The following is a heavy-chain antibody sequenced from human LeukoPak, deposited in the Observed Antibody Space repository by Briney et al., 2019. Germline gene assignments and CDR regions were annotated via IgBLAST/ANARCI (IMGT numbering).Heavy chain of an antibody. CDR2: ISGSGGST. J-gene: IGHJ3*02. D-gene: IGHD3-10*01. Sequence: GGSLRLSCAASGFTFSSYAMSWVRQAPGKGLEWVSAISGSGGSTYYADSVKGRFTISRDNSKDTLYLQMNSLRAEDTAVYYCAKAGHVLLWFGESLFGAFDIWGQGTMVTVSS. CDR3: AKAGHVLLWFGESLFGAFDI. V-gene: IGHV3-23*01. CDR1: GFTFSSYA.